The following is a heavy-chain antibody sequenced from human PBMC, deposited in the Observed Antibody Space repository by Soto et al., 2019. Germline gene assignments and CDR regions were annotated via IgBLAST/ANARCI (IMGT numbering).Heavy chain of an antibody. CDR2: IYYSGST. Sequence: QGQLQESGPGLVKPSQTLSLTCTVSGGSISSGGYYWSWIRQHPGKGLEWIGYIYYSGSTYYNPSPTSRVTIPVDTSKNHFSLKLSSVTAADTAVYYCARAAYDFWSGYSPPFDYWGQGTLVTVSS. CDR3: ARAAYDFWSGYSPPFDY. V-gene: IGHV4-31*03. D-gene: IGHD3-3*01. J-gene: IGHJ4*02. CDR1: GGSISSGGYY.